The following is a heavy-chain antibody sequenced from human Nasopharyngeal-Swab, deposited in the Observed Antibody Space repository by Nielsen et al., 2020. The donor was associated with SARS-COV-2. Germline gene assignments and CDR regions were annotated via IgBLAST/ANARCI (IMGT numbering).Heavy chain of an antibody. CDR3: ARGGSSAYTWFDP. J-gene: IGHJ5*02. CDR1: GFTSSSYW. Sequence: ESLKISCAASGFTSSSYWMHWVRQAPGKGLVWVSRINSDGSSTTYADSVKGRFTISRDNTKNTLYLQMNSLRAEDTAVYYCARGGSSAYTWFDPWGQGTLVTVSS. CDR2: INSDGSST. D-gene: IGHD6-6*01. V-gene: IGHV3-74*01.